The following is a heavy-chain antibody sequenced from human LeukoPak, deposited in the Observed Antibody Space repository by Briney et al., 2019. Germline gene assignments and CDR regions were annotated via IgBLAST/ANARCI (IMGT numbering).Heavy chain of an antibody. CDR2: INTNTGNP. Sequence: ASVKVSCKASGYTFTSYGISWVRQAPGQGLEWMGWINTNTGNPTYAQGFTGRFVFSLDTSVSTAYLQISSLKAEDTAVYYCAREFNPLSSGWYMVNYYYYMDVWGKGTTVTVSS. J-gene: IGHJ6*03. V-gene: IGHV7-4-1*02. CDR3: AREFNPLSSGWYMVNYYYYMDV. D-gene: IGHD6-19*01. CDR1: GYTFTSYG.